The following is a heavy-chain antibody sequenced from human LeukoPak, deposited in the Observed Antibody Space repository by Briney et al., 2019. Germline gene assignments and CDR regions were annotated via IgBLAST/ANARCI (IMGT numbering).Heavy chain of an antibody. V-gene: IGHV1-2*02. D-gene: IGHD6-19*01. J-gene: IGHJ4*02. CDR2: IGPNGAGI. CDR1: GYTFTGHY. CDR3: ARAEPYSSGRYAHY. Sequence: ASVKVSCKASGYTFTGHYMHWVRQAPGQGLEWMGWIGPNGAGINYAQKFQGRATMTRDTSISTAYMELSSLRSDDTAVYYCARAEPYSSGRYAHYWGQGTLVTVSS.